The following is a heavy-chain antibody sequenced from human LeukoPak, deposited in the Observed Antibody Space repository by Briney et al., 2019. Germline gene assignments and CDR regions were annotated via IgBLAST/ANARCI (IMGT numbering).Heavy chain of an antibody. Sequence: PGGSLRLSCAASGFTFSTYTMNWVRQAPGKGLEWVSSISSSSSYLYYANSVKGRFTISRDNSKNTLYLQMNSLRAEDTAVYYCAKDRVVSGSFNFDYWGQGTLVTVSS. CDR3: AKDRVVSGSFNFDY. D-gene: IGHD1-26*01. V-gene: IGHV3-21*01. J-gene: IGHJ4*02. CDR2: ISSSSSYL. CDR1: GFTFSTYT.